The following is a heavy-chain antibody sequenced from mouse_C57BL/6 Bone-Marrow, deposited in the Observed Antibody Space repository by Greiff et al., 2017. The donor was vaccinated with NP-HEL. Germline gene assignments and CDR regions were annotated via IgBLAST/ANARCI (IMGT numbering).Heavy chain of an antibody. CDR3: ARYKNYGSSYVWYYFDY. J-gene: IGHJ2*01. CDR2: INPSTGGT. V-gene: IGHV1-42*01. CDR1: GYSFTGYY. Sequence: EVQLQQSGPELVKPGASVKISCKASGYSFTGYYMNWVKQSPEKSLEWIGEINPSTGGTTYNQKFKAKATLTVDKSSSTAYMQLKSLTSEDSAVYYWARYKNYGSSYVWYYFDYWGQGTTLTVSS. D-gene: IGHD1-1*01.